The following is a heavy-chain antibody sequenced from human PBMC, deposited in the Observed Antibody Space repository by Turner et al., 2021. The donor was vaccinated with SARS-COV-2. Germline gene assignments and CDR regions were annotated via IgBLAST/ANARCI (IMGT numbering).Heavy chain of an antibody. J-gene: IGHJ2*01. V-gene: IGHV4-39*01. D-gene: IGHD3-22*01. Sequence: QLQLQESGPGLVKPSETLSLTCTVSGGSISSSSYYWGWIRQPPGKGLEWIGSTYYSGSTYYNPSLKSRVTISVDTSKNQFSLKLSSVTAADTAVYYCARRGRLLGDWYFDLWGRGTLVTVSS. CDR3: ARRGRLLGDWYFDL. CDR2: TYYSGST. CDR1: GGSISSSSYY.